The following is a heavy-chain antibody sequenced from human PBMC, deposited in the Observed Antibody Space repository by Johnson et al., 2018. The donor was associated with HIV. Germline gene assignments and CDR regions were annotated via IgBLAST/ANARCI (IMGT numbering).Heavy chain of an antibody. CDR3: ANDISERQQPLADAFEI. CDR1: GFTFDDYA. D-gene: IGHD6-13*01. V-gene: IGHV3-9*01. CDR2: ISWNSGSI. Sequence: VQLVESGGGLVQPGRSLRLSCAASGFTFDDYAMHWVRQAPGKGLEWVSGISWNSGSIGYADSVKGRFTISRDNAKNSLYLQMNSLRAEDTALYYCANDISERQQPLADAFEIWGQGTMVTVSS. J-gene: IGHJ3*02.